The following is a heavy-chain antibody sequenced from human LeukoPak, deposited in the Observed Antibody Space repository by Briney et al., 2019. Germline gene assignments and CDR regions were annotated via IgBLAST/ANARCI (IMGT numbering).Heavy chain of an antibody. Sequence: SVKVSCKASGGTFSSYAISWVRQAPGQGLEWMGGIIPIFGTASYAQKFQGRVTITTDESTSTAYMELSSLRSEDTAVYYCATGYCSSTSCLITHFDYWGQGTLVTVSS. CDR1: GGTFSSYA. J-gene: IGHJ4*02. CDR2: IIPIFGTA. V-gene: IGHV1-69*05. D-gene: IGHD2-2*01. CDR3: ATGYCSSTSCLITHFDY.